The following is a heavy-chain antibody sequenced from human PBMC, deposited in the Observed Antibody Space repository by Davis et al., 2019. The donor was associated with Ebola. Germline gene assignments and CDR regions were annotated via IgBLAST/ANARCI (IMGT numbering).Heavy chain of an antibody. CDR3: ARSGDSSGYYYVYQFDP. CDR2: IYYSGST. Sequence: PSETLSLTCTVSGGSISSYYWSWIRQPPGKGLEWIGYIYYSGSTNYNPSLKSRVTISVATSKNQFSLKLSSVTAADTAVYYCARSGDSSGYYYVYQFDPWGQGTLVTVSS. CDR1: GGSISSYY. J-gene: IGHJ5*02. V-gene: IGHV4-59*01. D-gene: IGHD3-22*01.